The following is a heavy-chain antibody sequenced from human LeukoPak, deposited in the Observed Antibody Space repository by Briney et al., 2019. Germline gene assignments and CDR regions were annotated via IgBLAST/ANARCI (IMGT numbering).Heavy chain of an antibody. D-gene: IGHD4-17*01. V-gene: IGHV3-21*01. CDR2: ISSSSSYI. CDR3: ARGPQLPRTVTTSEAFDI. CDR1: GFTFSSYS. J-gene: IGHJ3*02. Sequence: PGGSLRLSCAASGFTFSSYSMNWVRQAPGKGLEWVSSISSSSSYIYYADSAKGRFTISRDNAKNSLYLQMNSLRAEDTAVYYCARGPQLPRTVTTSEAFDIWGQGTMVTVSS.